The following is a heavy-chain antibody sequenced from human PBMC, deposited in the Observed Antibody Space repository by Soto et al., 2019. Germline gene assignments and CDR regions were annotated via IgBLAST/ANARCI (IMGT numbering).Heavy chain of an antibody. V-gene: IGHV3-53*01. Sequence: GESLKISCAASGFTINSNYMSWVRQAPGKGLEWVSVIYSGGSTYYADSVKGRFTISRDNSKNTLYLQMNSLRAEDTAVYYCARDYGKSTFRNYYYYGMDVWGQGTTVTVSS. CDR3: ARDYGKSTFRNYYYYGMDV. D-gene: IGHD1-26*01. CDR1: GFTINSNY. CDR2: IYSGGST. J-gene: IGHJ6*02.